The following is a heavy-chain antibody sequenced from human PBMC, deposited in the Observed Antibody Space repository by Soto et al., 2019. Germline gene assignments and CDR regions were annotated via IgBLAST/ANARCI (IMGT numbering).Heavy chain of an antibody. J-gene: IGHJ4*02. CDR2: IYYGGST. D-gene: IGHD7-27*01. CDR3: GKNWNWGSLVH. Sequence: SKTLSLTCTVSGDXISTDYWSWIRQSPGKGLEWIGFIYYGGSTNYNPSLKSRVTISVDTPKNQFSLKLSSVTAADTAVYYCGKNWNWGSLVHWGQGTLVTVSS. CDR1: GDXISTDY. V-gene: IGHV4-59*08.